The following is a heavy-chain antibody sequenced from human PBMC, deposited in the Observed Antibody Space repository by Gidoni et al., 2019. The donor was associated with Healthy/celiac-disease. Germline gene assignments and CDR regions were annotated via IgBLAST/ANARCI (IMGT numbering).Heavy chain of an antibody. D-gene: IGHD2-2*01. V-gene: IGHV1-69*01. J-gene: IGHJ6*02. CDR1: GGTFSSYA. CDR2: IIPIFGTA. Sequence: QVQLVQSGAEVKKPGSSVKVSCKASGGTFSSYAISWVRQAPGQGLEWMGGIIPIFGTANYAQKFQGRVTITADESTSTAYMELSSLRSEDTAVYYCARDPVPAANYYYYGMDVWGQGTTVTVSS. CDR3: ARDPVPAANYYYYGMDV.